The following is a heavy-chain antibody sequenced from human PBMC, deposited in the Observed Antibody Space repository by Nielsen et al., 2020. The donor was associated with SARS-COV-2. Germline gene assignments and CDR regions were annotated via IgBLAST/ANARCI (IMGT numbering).Heavy chain of an antibody. CDR3: ARRDSSGRGGTNYLDH. J-gene: IGHJ4*02. CDR2: INADNGDT. CDR1: GYTFTNYI. Sequence: ASVKVSCKASGYTFTNYIMHWVRQAPGQGLEWMGWINADNGDTKYSQKFQGRVTMTRDTSTSTVYMELSSLKSEDTAVYYCARRDSSGRGGTNYLDHWGQGTLVTVSS. V-gene: IGHV1-3*01. D-gene: IGHD3-22*01.